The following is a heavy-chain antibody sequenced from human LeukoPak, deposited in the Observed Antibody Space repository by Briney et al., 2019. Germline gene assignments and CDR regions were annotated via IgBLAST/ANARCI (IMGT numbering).Heavy chain of an antibody. CDR3: AKANYDFWSGYYLNYYYYGMDV. V-gene: IGHV3-53*05. J-gene: IGHJ6*02. CDR1: GFTVSSNY. Sequence: GGSLRLSCAASGFTVSSNYMSWVRQAPGKGLEWVSVIYSGGNTYYADSVKGRFTISRDNSKNTLYLQMNSLRAEDTAVYYCAKANYDFWSGYYLNYYYYGMDVWGQGTTVTVSS. CDR2: IYSGGNT. D-gene: IGHD3-3*01.